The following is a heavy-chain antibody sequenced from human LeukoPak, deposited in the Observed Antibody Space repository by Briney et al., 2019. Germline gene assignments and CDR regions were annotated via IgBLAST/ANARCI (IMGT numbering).Heavy chain of an antibody. CDR1: GFTFDDYA. Sequence: GGSLRLSCAASGFTFDDYAMHWVRQAPGKGLEWVSGISWNSGSMGYADSVKGRFTISRDNAKNSLYLQMNSLRAEDTALYYCAKEGFGELFFYFDYWGQGTLVTVSS. CDR2: ISWNSGSM. CDR3: AKEGFGELFFYFDY. J-gene: IGHJ4*02. D-gene: IGHD3-10*01. V-gene: IGHV3-9*01.